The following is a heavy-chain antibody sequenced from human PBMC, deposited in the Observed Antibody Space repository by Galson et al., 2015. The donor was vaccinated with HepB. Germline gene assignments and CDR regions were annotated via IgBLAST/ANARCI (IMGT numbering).Heavy chain of an antibody. CDR2: ISGSGGST. CDR3: AKDKILTGYYYGMDV. CDR1: GFTFSSYA. V-gene: IGHV3-23*01. Sequence: SLRLSCAASGFTFSSYAMSWVRQAPGKGLEWVSAISGSGGSTYYADSVKGRFTISRDNSKNTLYQQMNSLRAEDTAVYYCAKDKILTGYYYGMDVWGQGTTVTVSS. J-gene: IGHJ6*02. D-gene: IGHD3-9*01.